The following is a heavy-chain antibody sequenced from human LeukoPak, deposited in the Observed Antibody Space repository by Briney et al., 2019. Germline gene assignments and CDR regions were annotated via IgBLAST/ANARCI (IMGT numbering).Heavy chain of an antibody. CDR2: ISWNSGSI. J-gene: IGHJ4*02. CDR1: GFTFDDYA. D-gene: IGHD1-26*01. V-gene: IGHV3-9*01. CDR3: AAGATTRYFDY. Sequence: LGGSLRLSCAASGFTFDDYAMHWVRQAPGTGLEWVSGISWNSGSIGYADSVKGRFTISRDNAKNSLYLQMNSLRAGDTALYYCAAGATTRYFDYWGQGTLVTASA.